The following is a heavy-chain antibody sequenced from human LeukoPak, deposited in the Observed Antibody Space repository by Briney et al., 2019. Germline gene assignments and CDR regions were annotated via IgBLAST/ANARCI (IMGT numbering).Heavy chain of an antibody. CDR3: ASQLGTFGAFDI. Sequence: GASVKVSCKASGYTFTSYDINWVRQATGQGLEWMGWMNPNSGGTNYAQRFQGRVTMTRDTSISTAYMELSRLRSDDTAVYYCASQLGTFGAFDIWGKGTTVTVSS. J-gene: IGHJ6*04. D-gene: IGHD4/OR15-4a*01. CDR2: MNPNSGGT. V-gene: IGHV1-2*02. CDR1: GYTFTSYD.